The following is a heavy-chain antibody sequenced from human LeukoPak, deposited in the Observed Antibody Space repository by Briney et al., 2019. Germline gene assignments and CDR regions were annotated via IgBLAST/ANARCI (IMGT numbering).Heavy chain of an antibody. CDR3: ALMNYYDSSGLDY. CDR2: ISGSGGST. D-gene: IGHD3-22*01. Sequence: PGGSLRLSCAASGVTFSSYAMSWVRQAPGKGLEWVSAISGSGGSTYYADSVKGRFTISRDNSKNTLYLQMNSLRAEDTAVYYCALMNYYDSSGLDYWGQGTLVTVSS. J-gene: IGHJ4*02. V-gene: IGHV3-23*01. CDR1: GVTFSSYA.